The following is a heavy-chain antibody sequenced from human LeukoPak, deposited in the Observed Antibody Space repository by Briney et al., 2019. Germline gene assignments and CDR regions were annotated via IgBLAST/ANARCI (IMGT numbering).Heavy chain of an antibody. D-gene: IGHD6-6*01. CDR3: AKDLGSSWEFDY. CDR1: GFTFSSYG. J-gene: IGHJ4*02. Sequence: GGSLRLSCAASGFTFSSYGRHWVRQAPGKGLEWVAFIRYDGSNKYYADSVKGRFTISRDNSKNTLYLQMNSLRAEDTAVYYCAKDLGSSWEFDYWGQGTLVTVSS. CDR2: IRYDGSNK. V-gene: IGHV3-30*02.